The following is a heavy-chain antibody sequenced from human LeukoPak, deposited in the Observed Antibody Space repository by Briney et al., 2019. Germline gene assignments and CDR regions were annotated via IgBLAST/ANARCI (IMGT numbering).Heavy chain of an antibody. CDR2: IYPGDSDT. J-gene: IGHJ4*02. V-gene: IGHV5-51*01. CDR3: ARHYSGGAQYGHFDY. D-gene: IGHD4-17*01. Sequence: GESLKISCKGSGYSFTSYWIGWVRQMPGKGLEWMGIIYPGDSDTRYSPSFQGQVTISADKSISTAYLQWSSLKASDTAMYYCARHYSGGAQYGHFDYWGQGTLVTVSS. CDR1: GYSFTSYW.